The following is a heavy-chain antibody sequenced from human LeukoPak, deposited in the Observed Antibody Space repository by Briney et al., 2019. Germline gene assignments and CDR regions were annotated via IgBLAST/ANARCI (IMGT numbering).Heavy chain of an antibody. Sequence: GTSVKVSCKASGFTFTSSAVQWVRQARGQRLEWIGWIVVGSGNTNYAQKFQERVTITRDMSTSTAYMELSSLRSEETAVYYCAAMSEVDWSLLGFNCFDPWGQGTLVTVSS. J-gene: IGHJ5*02. D-gene: IGHD3-9*01. V-gene: IGHV1-58*01. CDR2: IVVGSGNT. CDR3: AAMSEVDWSLLGFNCFDP. CDR1: GFTFTSSA.